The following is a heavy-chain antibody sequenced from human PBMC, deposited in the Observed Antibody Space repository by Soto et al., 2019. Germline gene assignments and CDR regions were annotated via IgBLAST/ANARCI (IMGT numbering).Heavy chain of an antibody. V-gene: IGHV1-8*01. J-gene: IGHJ4*02. Sequence: ASVKVSCKASGYTFTSYDINWVRQATGQGLEWMGWMNPNSGNTGYAQKFQGRVTMTRNTSISTAYMELSSLNSEDTAAYYCARGEVLAMVSDYFDYWGQGTMVTVSS. CDR1: GYTFTSYD. CDR3: ARGEVLAMVSDYFDY. CDR2: MNPNSGNT. D-gene: IGHD5-18*01.